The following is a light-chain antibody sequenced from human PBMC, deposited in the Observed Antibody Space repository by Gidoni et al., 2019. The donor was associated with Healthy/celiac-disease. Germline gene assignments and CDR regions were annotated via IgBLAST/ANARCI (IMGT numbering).Light chain of an antibody. CDR1: SSDVVSYNL. J-gene: IGLJ2*01. CDR2: EVS. CDR3: CSYAGSSTYVV. Sequence: QSALTQPASVSGSPGQSITISCTGTSSDVVSYNLVSWYQQHPGKAPKLMLYEVSKRPSGVSDCFSGSKSGNTASLTISGLQAEDAADYYCCSYAGSSTYVVFGGGTKLTVL. V-gene: IGLV2-23*02.